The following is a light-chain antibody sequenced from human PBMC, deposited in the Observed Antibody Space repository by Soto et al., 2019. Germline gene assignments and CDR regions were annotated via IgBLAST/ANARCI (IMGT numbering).Light chain of an antibody. Sequence: IRVTPSPSSLSASVGDRVTITCRASQSISSYLNWYQQKPGKAPKLLIYSVFSLQSGVPSRFSGSGSGTDFTLTISSLQPEDFATYYCQQSYSAPRTFGQGTKV. CDR3: QQSYSAPRT. CDR1: QSISSY. V-gene: IGKV1-39*01. J-gene: IGKJ1*01. CDR2: SVF.